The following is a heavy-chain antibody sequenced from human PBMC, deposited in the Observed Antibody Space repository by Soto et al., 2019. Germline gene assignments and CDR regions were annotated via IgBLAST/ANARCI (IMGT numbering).Heavy chain of an antibody. CDR2: IKSKTDGGTT. D-gene: IGHD1-26*01. V-gene: IGHV3-15*07. Sequence: GGSLRLSCAASGFTFSNAWMNWVRQAPGKGLEWVGRIKSKTDGGTTDYAAPVKGRFTISRDDSKNTLYLQMNSLKTEDTAVYYCTTDMGGSYYYPSVNAFDIWGQGTMVTVSS. J-gene: IGHJ3*02. CDR3: TTDMGGSYYYPSVNAFDI. CDR1: GFTFSNAW.